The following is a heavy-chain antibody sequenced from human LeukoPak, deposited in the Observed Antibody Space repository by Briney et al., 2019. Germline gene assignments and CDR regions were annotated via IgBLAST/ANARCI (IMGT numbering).Heavy chain of an antibody. V-gene: IGHV3-7*01. CDR3: ARTRLSSDC. D-gene: IGHD2/OR15-2a*01. CDR2: IKQDGSDK. J-gene: IGHJ4*02. CDR1: GFTFSSYW. Sequence: GGSLGLSCAASGFTFSSYWMTWVRQAPGKGLEWVASIKQDGSDKNYVDSVKGRFTISRDNAKNSLYLQMNSLRDEDTAVYYCARTRLSSDCWGQGTLVTVSS.